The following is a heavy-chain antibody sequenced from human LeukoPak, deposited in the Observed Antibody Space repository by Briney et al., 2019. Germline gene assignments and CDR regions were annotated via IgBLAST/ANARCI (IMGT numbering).Heavy chain of an antibody. Sequence: QPGRSLRLSCAASGFTFSSYGMHWVRQAPGKGLEWVAVISYDGSNKYYADPVKGRFTISRDNSKNTLYLQMNSLRAEDTAVYYCVRITMVRGVIDAFDIWGQGTMVTVSS. CDR2: ISYDGSNK. CDR1: GFTFSSYG. CDR3: VRITMVRGVIDAFDI. V-gene: IGHV3-30*03. J-gene: IGHJ3*02. D-gene: IGHD3-10*01.